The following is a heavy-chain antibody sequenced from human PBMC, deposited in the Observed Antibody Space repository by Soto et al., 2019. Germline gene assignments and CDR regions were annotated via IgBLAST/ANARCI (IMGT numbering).Heavy chain of an antibody. V-gene: IGHV3-23*01. CDR3: AKGNTAMITDYYGLDV. J-gene: IGHJ6*02. D-gene: IGHD5-18*01. CDR2: ISGSGGSI. CDR1: GFTFTSYA. Sequence: GWSLRLSCAASGFTFTSYALSWVRQAPGKGLEWVSAISGSGGSIFYADSVKGRFTISRDNSKNTLYLQMNSLRAEDTAVYYCAKGNTAMITDYYGLDVWGQGTTVTVSS.